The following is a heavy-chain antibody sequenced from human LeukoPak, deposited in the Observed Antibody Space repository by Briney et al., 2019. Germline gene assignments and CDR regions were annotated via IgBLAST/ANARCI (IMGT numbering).Heavy chain of an antibody. Sequence: GALRLSCAASGFTFSSYGMHWVRQAPGKGLEWVAVIWYDGSNKYYADSVKGRFTISRDNSKNTLYLQMNSLRAEDTAVYYCASTSGWYEPIDYWGQGTLVTASS. D-gene: IGHD6-19*01. CDR2: IWYDGSNK. CDR1: GFTFSSYG. CDR3: ASTSGWYEPIDY. V-gene: IGHV3-33*01. J-gene: IGHJ4*02.